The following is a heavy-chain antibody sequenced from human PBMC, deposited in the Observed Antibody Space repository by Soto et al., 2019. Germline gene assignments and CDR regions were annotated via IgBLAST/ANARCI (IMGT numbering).Heavy chain of an antibody. CDR3: AREGGLAYCGGDCLYNWFDP. CDR1: GGSISSGDYY. V-gene: IGHV4-31*03. Sequence: SETLSLTCTVSGGSISSGDYYWSWVRQHPGKGLEWVGYRSYSGSTYYNPSLKSRVTIVVDTSRNQFSLRLSSVTAADTAVYYCAREGGLAYCGGDCLYNWFDPWGQGTLVTVSS. D-gene: IGHD2-21*02. J-gene: IGHJ5*02. CDR2: RSYSGST.